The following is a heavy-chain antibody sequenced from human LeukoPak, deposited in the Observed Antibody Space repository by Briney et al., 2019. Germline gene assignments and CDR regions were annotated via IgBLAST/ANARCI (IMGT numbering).Heavy chain of an antibody. CDR3: AIGGYYYDSSGYYRKKSFDY. D-gene: IGHD3-22*01. CDR2: ISVYNDNT. V-gene: IGHV1-18*01. J-gene: IGHJ4*02. CDR1: GYTFTSYG. Sequence: ASVKVSCKASGYTFTSYGVSWVRQAPGQGLEWMGWISVYNDNTNYARKLQGRVTMTTDTSTSTAYMELRSLRSDDTAVYYCAIGGYYYDSSGYYRKKSFDYWGQGTLVTVSS.